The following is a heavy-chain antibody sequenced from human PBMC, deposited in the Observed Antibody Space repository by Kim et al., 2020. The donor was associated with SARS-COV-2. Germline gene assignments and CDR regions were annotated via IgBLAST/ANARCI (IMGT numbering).Heavy chain of an antibody. V-gene: IGHV4-59*01. CDR3: ARESPPCAFDY. CDR2: T. Sequence: TNAHPSLQSRVTLSVDTSKNQFSLKLSSVTAADTAVYYCARESPPCAFDYWGQGTLVTVSS. J-gene: IGHJ4*02.